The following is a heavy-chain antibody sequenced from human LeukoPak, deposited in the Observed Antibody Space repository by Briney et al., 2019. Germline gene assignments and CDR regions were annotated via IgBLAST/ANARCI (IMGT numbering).Heavy chain of an antibody. CDR3: ARGGAYYGSGSYYNTLSY. CDR2: IIPILGIA. J-gene: IGHJ4*02. V-gene: IGHV1-69*04. Sequence: GASVKVSCKASGGTFSSYAISWVRQAPGQGLEWMGRIIPILGIANYGQEFQGRVTITADKSTSTAYMELSSLRSEDTAVYYCARGGAYYGSGSYYNTLSYWGQGTLVTVSS. CDR1: GGTFSSYA. D-gene: IGHD3-10*01.